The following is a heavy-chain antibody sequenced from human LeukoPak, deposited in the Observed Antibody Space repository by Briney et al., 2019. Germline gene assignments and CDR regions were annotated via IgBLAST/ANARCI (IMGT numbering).Heavy chain of an antibody. CDR3: AGMVRGGDAFDI. V-gene: IGHV3-48*01. J-gene: IGHJ3*02. CDR1: GFTFSSYS. D-gene: IGHD3-10*01. Sequence: GGSLRLSCAASGFTFSSYSMNWVRQAPGKGLEWVSYIRSSSRTIYYADSVKGRFTISRDNAKNSLFLQMNSLRAEDTAVYYCAGMVRGGDAFDIWGQGTMVTVSS. CDR2: IRSSSRTI.